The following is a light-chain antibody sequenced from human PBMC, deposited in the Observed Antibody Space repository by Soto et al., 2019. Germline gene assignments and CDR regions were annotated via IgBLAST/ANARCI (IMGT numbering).Light chain of an antibody. CDR3: QQYGSSLT. Sequence: EIVMTQSPATLSVSPGEIATLSCRASQSISSNLAWYQQKPGQAPRRLIFGASSRATGIPDRFSGSGSGTDFTLTISRLEPEDFAVYYCQQYGSSLTFGGGTKVDIK. CDR2: GAS. CDR1: QSISSN. V-gene: IGKV3-20*01. J-gene: IGKJ4*01.